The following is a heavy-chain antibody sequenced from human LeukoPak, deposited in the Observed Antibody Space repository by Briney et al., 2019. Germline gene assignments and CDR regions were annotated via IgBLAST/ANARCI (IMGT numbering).Heavy chain of an antibody. CDR1: GFTFSSYG. CDR2: ISGSGGST. CDR3: AKDTYYDILTGYYPLPFDY. Sequence: GGSLRLSCAASGFTFSSYGMSWVRQAPGKGLEWVSAISGSGGSTYYADSVKGRFTISRDNSKNTLYLQMNSLGAEDTAVYYCAKDTYYDILTGYYPLPFDYWGQGTLVTVSS. J-gene: IGHJ4*02. D-gene: IGHD3-9*01. V-gene: IGHV3-23*01.